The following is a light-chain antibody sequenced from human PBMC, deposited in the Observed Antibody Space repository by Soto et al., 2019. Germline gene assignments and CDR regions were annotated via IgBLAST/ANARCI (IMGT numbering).Light chain of an antibody. CDR3: QQYDNLPLT. J-gene: IGKJ4*01. Sequence: DIQMTQSPSSLSASVGDRVTITCQASHDISKHLNWYQQKPGTAPKLLISAASNLEIGVPSRFRGSGSGTDFSLTISSLQPEDIATYHCQQYDNLPLTFGGGTKVEIK. CDR1: HDISKH. CDR2: AAS. V-gene: IGKV1-33*01.